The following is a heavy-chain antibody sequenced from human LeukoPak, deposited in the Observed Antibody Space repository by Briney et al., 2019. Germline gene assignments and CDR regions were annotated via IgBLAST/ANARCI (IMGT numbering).Heavy chain of an antibody. Sequence: GGSLRLSCAASGFAFSVSGMHWVRQAQGKGLEWVAHISYDGSNKYYVDSVKGRFTISRDNSKKTLYLEMNSLRAEGTAVYYCAKVAGYYDSWGAFDIWGQGTMVTVSS. CDR1: GFAFSVSG. CDR3: AKVAGYYDSWGAFDI. D-gene: IGHD3-3*01. J-gene: IGHJ3*02. CDR2: ISYDGSNK. V-gene: IGHV3-30*18.